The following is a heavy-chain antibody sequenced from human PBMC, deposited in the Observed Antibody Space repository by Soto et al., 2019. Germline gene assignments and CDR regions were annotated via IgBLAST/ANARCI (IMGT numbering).Heavy chain of an antibody. J-gene: IGHJ4*02. CDR1: GYTFSADY. CDR2: INPNSGAT. Sequence: EASVKVSCKASGYTFSADYMHWVRQAPGQGLEWMGWINPNSGATNYAQKFQGRVTMTRDASIRIAYMELSRLTSDDTALYYCAKDGQYGDYGYYFDYWGQGTLVTVSS. D-gene: IGHD4-17*01. V-gene: IGHV1-2*02. CDR3: AKDGQYGDYGYYFDY.